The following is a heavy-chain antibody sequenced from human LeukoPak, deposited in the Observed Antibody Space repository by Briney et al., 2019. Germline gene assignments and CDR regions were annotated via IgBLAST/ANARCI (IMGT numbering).Heavy chain of an antibody. CDR1: GGSFSGYY. CDR2: INHSGST. V-gene: IGHV4-34*01. J-gene: IGHJ3*02. Sequence: SETLSLTCAVYGGSFSGYYWSWIRQPTWKRLECIGEINHSGSTNYNPSLKSRVTISVDTSKNQFSLKLSSVTAADTAVYYCAGSGYSSSWYVKSAFDIWGQGTMVTVSS. D-gene: IGHD6-13*01. CDR3: AGSGYSSSWYVKSAFDI.